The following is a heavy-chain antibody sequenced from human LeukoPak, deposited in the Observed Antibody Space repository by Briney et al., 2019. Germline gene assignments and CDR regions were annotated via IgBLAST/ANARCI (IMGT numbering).Heavy chain of an antibody. J-gene: IGHJ4*02. V-gene: IGHV3-48*04. Sequence: PGGTLRLSCAASGFTFSSYGMSWVRQAPGKGLEWVSYISSSGSTIYYADSVKGRFTISRDNAKNSLYLQMNSLRAEDTAVYYCARRETLLWFGELYRPFDYWGQGTLVTVSS. D-gene: IGHD3-10*01. CDR1: GFTFSSYG. CDR3: ARRETLLWFGELYRPFDY. CDR2: ISSSGSTI.